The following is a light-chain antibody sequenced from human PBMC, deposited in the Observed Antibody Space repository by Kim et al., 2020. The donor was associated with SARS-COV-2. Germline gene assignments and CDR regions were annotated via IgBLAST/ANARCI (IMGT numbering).Light chain of an antibody. J-gene: IGLJ2*01. CDR2: YDS. CDR3: QVWDSSSDHMV. CDR1: NIGTKS. Sequence: APGQTARITCGGNNIGTKSVHWYQQRPGQAPVLVIYYDSDRPSGIPERFSGSNSGNTATLTISRVEAGDEADYYCQVWDSSSDHMVFGGGTKLTVL. V-gene: IGLV3-21*04.